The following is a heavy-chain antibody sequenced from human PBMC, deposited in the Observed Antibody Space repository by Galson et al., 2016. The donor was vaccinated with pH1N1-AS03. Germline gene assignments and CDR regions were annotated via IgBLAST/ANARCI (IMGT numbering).Heavy chain of an antibody. D-gene: IGHD3-9*01. V-gene: IGHV3-11*01. CDR3: ARGWYDIWTGYPVDPFDY. CDR2: ITSSGGSGPTI. CDR1: GFTFSDYY. J-gene: IGHJ4*02. Sequence: SLRLSCAASGFTFSDYYMSWIRQAPGKGLEWISCITSSGGSGPTIYYADSEKGRFTISRDNAKNSLYLQMNSLRADDTAVYYCARGWYDIWTGYPVDPFDYWGQGALVTVSS.